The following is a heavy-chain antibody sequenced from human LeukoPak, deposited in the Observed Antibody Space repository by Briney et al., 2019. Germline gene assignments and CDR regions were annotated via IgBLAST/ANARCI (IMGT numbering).Heavy chain of an antibody. CDR1: GFTFSSYA. CDR2: ISYDGSNK. D-gene: IGHD1-26*01. Sequence: PGRSLRLSCAAPGFTFSSYAMHWVRQAPGKGLEWVAVISYDGSNKYYADSVKGRFTISRDNSKNTLYLQMNSLRAEDTAVYYCARGGVGAMAGLDYWGQGTLVTVSS. V-gene: IGHV3-30*04. CDR3: ARGGVGAMAGLDY. J-gene: IGHJ4*02.